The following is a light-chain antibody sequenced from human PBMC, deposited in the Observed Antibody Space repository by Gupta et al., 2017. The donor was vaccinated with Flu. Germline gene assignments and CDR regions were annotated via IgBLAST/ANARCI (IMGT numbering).Light chain of an antibody. CDR3: QQDNDCRPT. J-gene: IGKJ4*02. Sequence: ERVFTQSPATLSVSPGERFTLSCRASQSVSSNLAWYQQKPSQAPRLLMHGASTRATGIPARFSGSGSGTEFTVTISSLQSEDFAVNYFQQDNDCRPTFGEGTKVEIK. CDR1: QSVSSN. V-gene: IGKV3-15*01. CDR2: GAS.